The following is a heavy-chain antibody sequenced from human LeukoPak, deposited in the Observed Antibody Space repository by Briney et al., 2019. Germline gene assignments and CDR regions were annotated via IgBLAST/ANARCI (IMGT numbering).Heavy chain of an antibody. V-gene: IGHV3-23*01. CDR3: AKRPRYCSSTSCYEVDY. CDR1: GFTFSSYA. D-gene: IGHD2-2*01. Sequence: GGSLRLSCAASGFTFSSYAMSWVRQAPGEGLEWVSAISGSGGSTYYADSVKGRFTISRDNSKNTLYLQMNSLRAEDTAVYYCAKRPRYCSSTSCYEVDYWGQGTLVTVSS. CDR2: ISGSGGST. J-gene: IGHJ4*02.